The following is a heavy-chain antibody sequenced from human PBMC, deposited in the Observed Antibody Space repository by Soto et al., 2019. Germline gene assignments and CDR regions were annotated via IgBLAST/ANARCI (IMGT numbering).Heavy chain of an antibody. V-gene: IGHV3-30-3*01. J-gene: IGHJ6*02. Sequence: QVQLVESGGGVVQPGRSLRLSCAASGFPFSSYAMHWVRQAPGKGLEWGEVISDDGSNKYYADSVKGRFTISRDNSKNTLYLQMNSLRAEDTAVYYCARQIAARRDYYYGMDVWGQGTTVTVSS. CDR3: ARQIAARRDYYYGMDV. CDR1: GFPFSSYA. D-gene: IGHD6-6*01. CDR2: ISDDGSNK.